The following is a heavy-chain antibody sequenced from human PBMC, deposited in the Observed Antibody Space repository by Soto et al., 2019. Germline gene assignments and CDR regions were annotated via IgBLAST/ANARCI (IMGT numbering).Heavy chain of an antibody. V-gene: IGHV3-23*01. CDR2: ISGSGGST. Sequence: EVQLLESGGGLVQPGGSLRLSCAASGFTFSSYAMSWVRQAPGKGLARGSAISGSGGSTYYADSVKGRFTISRDNSKNTLYLQMNSVRAEDTAVYYCAMSTAMVEPAHFDYWGQGTLVTVSS. D-gene: IGHD5-18*01. CDR3: AMSTAMVEPAHFDY. CDR1: GFTFSSYA. J-gene: IGHJ4*02.